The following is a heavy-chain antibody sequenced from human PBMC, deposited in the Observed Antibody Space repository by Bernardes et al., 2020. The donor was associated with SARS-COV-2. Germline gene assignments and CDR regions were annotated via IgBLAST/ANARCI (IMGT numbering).Heavy chain of an antibody. J-gene: IGHJ5*02. CDR2: FDPEDGET. D-gene: IGHD3-10*01. CDR3: ATGPMVRGPNWFDP. Sequence: ASVKVSCKVSGYTLTELSMHWVRQAPGKGLEWMGGFDPEDGETIYAQKFQGRVTMTEDTSTDTAYMELSSLRSEDTAVYYCATGPMVRGPNWFDPWGQGTLVTVSS. V-gene: IGHV1-24*01. CDR1: GYTLTELS.